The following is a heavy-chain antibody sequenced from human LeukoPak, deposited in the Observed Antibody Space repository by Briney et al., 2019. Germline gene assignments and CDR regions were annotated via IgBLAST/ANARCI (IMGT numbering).Heavy chain of an antibody. CDR2: INPNSGGT. CDR3: ARALAAAGTILDYFDY. D-gene: IGHD6-13*01. V-gene: IGHV1-2*02. CDR1: GYTFTGYY. J-gene: IGHJ4*02. Sequence: GASVKVSCKASGYTFTGYYMHWVRQAPGQGLEWMGWINPNSGGTNYAQKFQGRVTMTRDTSISTAYMELSRLRSDDTAVYYCARALAAAGTILDYFDYWGQGTLVTVSS.